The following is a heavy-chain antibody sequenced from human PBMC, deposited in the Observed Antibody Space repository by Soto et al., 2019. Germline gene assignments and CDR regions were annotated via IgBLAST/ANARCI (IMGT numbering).Heavy chain of an antibody. CDR3: AHSYPDILRVPAAERVPDAFDF. Sequence: SGPTLVNPTQTLTLTCTFSGFSLSTSGVGVGWIRQPPGKALEWLALIYWDDDKRYTPSLRSRLTIAKDTSKNHVVLTMTTMDPVDTATYYCAHSYPDILRVPAAERVPDAFDFWGQGTLVTVSS. J-gene: IGHJ3*01. D-gene: IGHD2-2*01. CDR1: GFSLSTSGVG. V-gene: IGHV2-5*02. CDR2: IYWDDDK.